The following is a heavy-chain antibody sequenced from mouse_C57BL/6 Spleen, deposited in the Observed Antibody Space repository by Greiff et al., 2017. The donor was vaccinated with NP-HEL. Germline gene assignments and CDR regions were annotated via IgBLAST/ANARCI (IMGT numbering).Heavy chain of an antibody. CDR2: ISSGSSTI. CDR3: ARKYYGSRYFDV. D-gene: IGHD1-1*01. CDR1: GFTFSDYG. Sequence: DVQLVESGGGLVKPGGSLKLSCAASGFTFSDYGMHWVRQAPEKGLEWVAYISSGSSTIYYADTVKGRFTISRDNAKNTLFLQMTSLRSEDTAMYYCARKYYGSRYFDVWGTGTTVTVSS. J-gene: IGHJ1*03. V-gene: IGHV5-17*01.